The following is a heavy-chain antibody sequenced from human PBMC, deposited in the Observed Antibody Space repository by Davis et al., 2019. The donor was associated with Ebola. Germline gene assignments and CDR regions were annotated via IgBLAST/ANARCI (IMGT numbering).Heavy chain of an antibody. CDR2: IHYDGSA. J-gene: IGHJ4*02. Sequence: GSLRLSCTVSGYSISSGYFWGWIRQPPGKGLEWLGSIHYDGSAYYNPSIRSRLATSVDASKNQFSLKLTSVTAADTAVYYCARLNVGQWLSFHYWGQGTLVTVS. V-gene: IGHV4-38-2*02. CDR1: GYSISSGYF. CDR3: ARLNVGQWLSFHY. D-gene: IGHD6-19*01.